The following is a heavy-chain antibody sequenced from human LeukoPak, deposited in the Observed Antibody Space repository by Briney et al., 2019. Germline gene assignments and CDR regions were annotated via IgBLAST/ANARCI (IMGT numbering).Heavy chain of an antibody. CDR2: INPSSGGT. J-gene: IGHJ4*02. V-gene: IGHV1-2*02. CDR3: VILPIVGSTWYFDY. Sequence: ASVKVSCKASGYTFTGYYMHWVRQAPGQGLEWMGWINPSSGGTNYAQNFQVRVTMTRDTSISTAYMELNSLRSDDTAVYFCVILPIVGSTWYFDYWGQGTLVTVSS. CDR1: GYTFTGYY. D-gene: IGHD1-26*01.